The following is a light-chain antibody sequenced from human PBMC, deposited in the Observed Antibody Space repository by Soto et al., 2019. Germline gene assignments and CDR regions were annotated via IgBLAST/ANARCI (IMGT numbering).Light chain of an antibody. V-gene: IGLV2-8*01. J-gene: IGLJ2*01. CDR1: SSDVGGYNY. CDR2: EVS. Sequence: QSALTQPPSASGSLGQSVTISCTGTSSDVGGYNYVSWYQHHPGKAPKLMIYEVSKRPSGVPDRFSGSKSGNTASLTVSGLQAEDEADYYCSSYAGSNNFVFGGGTKVTVL. CDR3: SSYAGSNNFV.